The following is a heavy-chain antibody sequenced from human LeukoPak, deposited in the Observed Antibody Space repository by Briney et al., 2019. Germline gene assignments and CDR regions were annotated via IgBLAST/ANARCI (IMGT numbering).Heavy chain of an antibody. CDR3: AKDTWQFAPDYYYYMDV. Sequence: PGGSLRLSCAASGFTFSSYAMSWVRQAPGKGLEWVSAISGSGGGTYYADSVKGRSAISRDNSKNTLYLQMNSLRAEDTALYYCAKDTWQFAPDYYYYMDVWGKGTTVTVSS. J-gene: IGHJ6*03. CDR1: GFTFSSYA. V-gene: IGHV3-23*01. CDR2: ISGSGGGT. D-gene: IGHD2-21*01.